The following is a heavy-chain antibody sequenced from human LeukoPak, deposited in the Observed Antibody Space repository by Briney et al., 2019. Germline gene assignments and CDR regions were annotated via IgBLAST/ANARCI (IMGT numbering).Heavy chain of an antibody. J-gene: IGHJ3*02. CDR3: ARDLPATAIVMTGAFDI. V-gene: IGHV4-34*01. CDR2: INHSGST. CDR1: GGSFSGYY. D-gene: IGHD2-21*02. Sequence: SETLSLTCAVYGGSFSGYYWSWIRQPPGKGLEWIGEINHSGSTNYNPSLKSRVTISVDTSKNQFSLKLSSVTAADTAVYFCARDLPATAIVMTGAFDIWGQGTMVTVSS.